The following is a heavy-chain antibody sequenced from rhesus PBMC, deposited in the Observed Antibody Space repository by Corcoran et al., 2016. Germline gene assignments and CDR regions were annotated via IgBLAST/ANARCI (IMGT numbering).Heavy chain of an antibody. V-gene: IGHV4-80*01. CDR1: GASISSYW. Sequence: QVQLQESGPGLVKPSETLSLTCAVSGASISSYWWSWIRQPPGKGPEGIGEINGNRCSTYYNPSLKSRVTISRDASKNQFSLKLSSVTAADTAVYYCATNYDYGSSYFTNYGLDSWGQGVVVTVSS. CDR3: ATNYDYGSSYFTNYGLDS. CDR2: INGNRCST. D-gene: IGHD4-29*01. J-gene: IGHJ6*01.